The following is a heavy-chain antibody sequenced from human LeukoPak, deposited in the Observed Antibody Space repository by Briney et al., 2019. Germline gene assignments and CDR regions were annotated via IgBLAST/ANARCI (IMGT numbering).Heavy chain of an antibody. CDR2: ISGSGGST. D-gene: IGHD3-22*01. J-gene: IGHJ4*02. Sequence: GGSLRLSCAASGFTFSSYTMNWVRQAPGKGLEWVSAISGSGGSTYYADSVKGRFTISRDNSKNTLYLQMNSLRAEDTAVYYCAKAPWTYDSSGYYPYYFDYWGQGTLVTVSS. CDR1: GFTFSSYT. CDR3: AKAPWTYDSSGYYPYYFDY. V-gene: IGHV3-23*01.